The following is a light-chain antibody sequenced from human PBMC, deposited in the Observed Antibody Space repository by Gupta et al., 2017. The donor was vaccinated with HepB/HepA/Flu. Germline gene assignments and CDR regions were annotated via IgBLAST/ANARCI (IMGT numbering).Light chain of an antibody. Sequence: DIQLTQSPSSLSASVGDRVTITCRASQDISIYLALFPQKPGKVPKLLIYAASTLQSGVPPRFSVSGSGTDFTLTISSLQPEDVATYYCQKYHSSPRAFTFGPGTKVDIK. CDR3: QKYHSSPRAFT. V-gene: IGKV1-27*01. J-gene: IGKJ3*01. CDR2: AAS. CDR1: QDISIY.